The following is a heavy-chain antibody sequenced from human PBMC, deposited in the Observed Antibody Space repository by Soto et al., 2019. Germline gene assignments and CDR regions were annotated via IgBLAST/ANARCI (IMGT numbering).Heavy chain of an antibody. D-gene: IGHD6-13*01. CDR2: IIPIFGTA. CDR1: GGTFSSYA. Sequence: QVQLVQSGAEVKKPGSSVKVSCKASGGTFSSYAISWVRQAPGQGLEWMGGIIPIFGTANYAQKFQGRVTITADKSTSTAYMELSSLRSEDTAVYYCVRGSIAAAGRKGYYYGMDVWAKGPRSPSP. V-gene: IGHV1-69*06. J-gene: IGHJ6*02. CDR3: VRGSIAAAGRKGYYYGMDV.